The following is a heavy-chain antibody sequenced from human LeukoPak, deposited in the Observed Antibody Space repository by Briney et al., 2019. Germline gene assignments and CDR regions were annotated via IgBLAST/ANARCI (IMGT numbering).Heavy chain of an antibody. CDR2: ISGSGGST. CDR1: GFTFSSYA. J-gene: IGHJ4*02. V-gene: IGHV3-23*01. CDR3: AKVNYYHSSGYLDY. Sequence: QPGGSLRLSCAASGFTFSSYAMSWVRQAPGKGLEWVSAISGSGGSTYYADSVKGRFTISRDNSKNTLYLQMNSLRAEDTAVYYCAKVNYYHSSGYLDYWGQGTLVTVSS. D-gene: IGHD3-22*01.